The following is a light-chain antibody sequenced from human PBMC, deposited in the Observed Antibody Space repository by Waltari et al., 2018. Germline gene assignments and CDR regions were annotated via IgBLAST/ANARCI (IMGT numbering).Light chain of an antibody. CDR3: SSYISSSTLEL. V-gene: IGLV2-14*03. J-gene: IGLJ2*01. Sequence: QSALTQPASVSGSPGPSITLPCTGTSSYVGGYNSVSWYQQHPGKAPKLMIYDVSHRPSGVSNRFSGSKSGNTASLTISGLQAEDEADYYCSSYISSSTLELFGGGTSLTVL. CDR2: DVS. CDR1: SSYVGGYNS.